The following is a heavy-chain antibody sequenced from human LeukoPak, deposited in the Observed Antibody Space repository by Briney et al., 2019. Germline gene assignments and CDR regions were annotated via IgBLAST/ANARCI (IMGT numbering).Heavy chain of an antibody. CDR3: AREDANDAFDI. CDR2: IYYSGST. V-gene: IGHV4-61*01. Sequence: KSSETLSLTCTVSGGSISSSSYYWSWIRQPPGKGLEWIGYIYYSGSTNYNPSLKSRVTISVDTSKNQFSLKLSSVTAADTAVYYCAREDANDAFDIWGQGTMVTVSS. CDR1: GGSISSSSYY. J-gene: IGHJ3*02.